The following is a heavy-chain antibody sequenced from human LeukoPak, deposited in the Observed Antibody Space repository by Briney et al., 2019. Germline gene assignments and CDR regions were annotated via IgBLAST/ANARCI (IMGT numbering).Heavy chain of an antibody. CDR1: GDSVSSNSAA. V-gene: IGHV6-1*01. Sequence: SQTLSLTCAISGDSVSSNSAAWNWFRQSPSRGLEWLGRTYYRSKWYNDYAVSVKSRITINPDTSKNQFSLQLNSVTPEDTALYYCARGAVAVRNAFDIWGQGTMVTVSS. J-gene: IGHJ3*02. CDR2: TYYRSKWYN. CDR3: ARGAVAVRNAFDI. D-gene: IGHD6-19*01.